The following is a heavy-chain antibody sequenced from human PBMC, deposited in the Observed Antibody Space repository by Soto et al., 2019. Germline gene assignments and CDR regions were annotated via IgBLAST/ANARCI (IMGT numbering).Heavy chain of an antibody. Sequence: QVQLQESGPGLVKPSQTLSLTCTVSGGSISSGGYYWSWIRQHPGKGLEWIGYIYHSGTTYYNPSLKSRVTTAVDTYKNQFSLKLTPVTAADTAVYYCARVRGHQLLGWFDPWGKGTLGTVSS. J-gene: IGHJ5*02. D-gene: IGHD2-2*01. CDR1: GGSISSGGYY. CDR2: IYHSGTT. V-gene: IGHV4-31*03. CDR3: ARVRGHQLLGWFDP.